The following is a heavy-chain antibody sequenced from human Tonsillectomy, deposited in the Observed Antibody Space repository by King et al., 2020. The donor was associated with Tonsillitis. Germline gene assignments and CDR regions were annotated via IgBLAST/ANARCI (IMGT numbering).Heavy chain of an antibody. J-gene: IGHJ4*02. D-gene: IGHD3-22*01. V-gene: IGHV3-23*04. CDR2: ISGSGVST. CDR3: AKDNSTRDFYDSSGPEGFDY. CDR1: GFTFSNYA. Sequence: VQLVESGGGLVQPGGSLRLSCAASGFTFSNYAMIWVRQAPGKGLEWVSGISGSGVSTYYADSVKGLFTISRDNSKNTLYLQMNSLRPEDTAVYYCAKDNSTRDFYDSSGPEGFDYWGQGTLVTVSS.